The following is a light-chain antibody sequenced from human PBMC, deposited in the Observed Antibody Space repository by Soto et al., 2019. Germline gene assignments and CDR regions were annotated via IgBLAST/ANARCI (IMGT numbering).Light chain of an antibody. J-gene: IGKJ2*02. CDR3: QQRSTWPWT. CDR1: QSVSNS. Sequence: PGDRATLSCRASQSVSNSLAWYQQRPGQAPRLLIYEASKRATGIPASFSGSGSGTDFTLTISSLESEDFAVYYCQQRSTWPWTFGQGTKLEI. V-gene: IGKV3-11*01. CDR2: EAS.